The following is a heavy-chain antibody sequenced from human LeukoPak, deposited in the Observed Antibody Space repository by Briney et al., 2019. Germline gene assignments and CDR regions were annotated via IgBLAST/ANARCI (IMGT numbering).Heavy chain of an antibody. CDR3: ARELRFGLCSSTSCYTYPDY. CDR2: INTNTGNP. V-gene: IGHV7-4-1*02. Sequence: ASVKVSCKASGYTYTNYAMNWVRQAPGQGLEWMGWINTNTGNPTYAQGFTGRFVFSLDTSVSTAYLQISSLKAEDTAVYYCARELRFGLCSSTSCYTYPDYWGQGTLVTVSS. D-gene: IGHD2-2*02. J-gene: IGHJ4*02. CDR1: GYTYTNYA.